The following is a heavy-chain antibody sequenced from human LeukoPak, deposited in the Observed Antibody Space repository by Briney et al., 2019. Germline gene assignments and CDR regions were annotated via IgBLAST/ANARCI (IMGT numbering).Heavy chain of an antibody. D-gene: IGHD5-18*01. V-gene: IGHV4-61*02. CDR1: GGSISSGSYY. CDR3: ARERVIQLWLAHSNHFDY. CDR2: IYTSGST. Sequence: SQTLSLTCTVSGGSISSGSYYWSWIRQPAGKGLELIGRIYTSGSTNYNPSLKSRVTISVDTSKNQFSLKLSSVTAADTAVYYCARERVIQLWLAHSNHFDYWGQGTLVTVSS. J-gene: IGHJ4*02.